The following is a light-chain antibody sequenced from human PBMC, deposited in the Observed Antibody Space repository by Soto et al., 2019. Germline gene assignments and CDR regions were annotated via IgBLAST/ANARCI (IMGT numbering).Light chain of an antibody. Sequence: DVVMTQTPLSSPVTVGQPASISCRSSQSLLHDDGQTDLSWFHQRPGQPPRLLIYKISNRFSGVRDRISGSGAGTDFTLTISRVEAEDVGVYYCMQATHDSPYTFGQGTKLEIK. CDR1: QSLLHDDGQTD. V-gene: IGKV2-24*01. CDR2: KIS. CDR3: MQATHDSPYT. J-gene: IGKJ2*01.